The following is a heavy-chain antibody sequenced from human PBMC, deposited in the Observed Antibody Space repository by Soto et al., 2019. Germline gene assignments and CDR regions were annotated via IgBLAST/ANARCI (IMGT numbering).Heavy chain of an antibody. D-gene: IGHD1-26*01. CDR3: ARQRGSYNSSYYYYGMDV. CDR2: INHSGST. CDR1: GGSFSGYY. Sequence: SETLSLTCAVYGGSFSGYYWSWIRQPPGKRLEWIGEINHSGSTNYNPSLKSPVTISVDTSKNQFSLKLSSVTAADTAVYYCARQRGSYNSSYYYYGMDVWGQGTTVTVSS. J-gene: IGHJ6*02. V-gene: IGHV4-34*01.